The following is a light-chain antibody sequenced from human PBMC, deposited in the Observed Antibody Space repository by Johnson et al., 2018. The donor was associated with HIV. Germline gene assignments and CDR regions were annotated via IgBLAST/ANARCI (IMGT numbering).Light chain of an antibody. V-gene: IGLV1-51*02. CDR1: NSNFGNYF. CDR2: EDN. J-gene: IGLJ1*01. CDR3: GIWDSSLSAHV. Sequence: QSVLTQPPSVSAPGQKVTISCSGSNSNFGNYFVSWYQQLPGAAPRLVIYEDNKRPSGIPDRFSGSKSGASATLGIIGLQTGDEADYYCGIWDSSLSAHVFGTGTKVTVL.